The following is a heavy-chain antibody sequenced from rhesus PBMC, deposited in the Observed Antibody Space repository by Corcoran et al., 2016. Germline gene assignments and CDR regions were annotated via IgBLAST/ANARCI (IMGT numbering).Heavy chain of an antibody. J-gene: IGHJ5-2*02. V-gene: IGHV3-16*01. CDR3: TAYGSIYGSLDF. D-gene: IGHD4-29*01. Sequence: EVQLVESGGALVQAGGSLRLSCAASGLTFSNYWRNWVRQAPGKGLKWVGFIKNQADGGTAGYAESVKGRFAISRDDSRNTLYLQMNSLKTEDTAFYYCTAYGSIYGSLDFWGRGVLVTVSS. CDR2: IKNQADGGTA. CDR1: GLTFSNYW.